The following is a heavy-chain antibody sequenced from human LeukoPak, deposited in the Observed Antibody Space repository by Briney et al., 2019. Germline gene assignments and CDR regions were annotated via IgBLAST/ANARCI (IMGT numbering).Heavy chain of an antibody. Sequence: GRSLRLSCAASGFTFSTYAMHWVRQAPGKGLEWVAVISYDGRSENYADSVKGRFTISRDNSKNTLFLQMKSLRVEDTAVYYCARENVVIIIDYWGQGTPVTVSS. CDR1: GFTFSTYA. J-gene: IGHJ4*02. D-gene: IGHD2-21*01. CDR2: ISYDGRSE. CDR3: ARENVVIIIDY. V-gene: IGHV3-30*04.